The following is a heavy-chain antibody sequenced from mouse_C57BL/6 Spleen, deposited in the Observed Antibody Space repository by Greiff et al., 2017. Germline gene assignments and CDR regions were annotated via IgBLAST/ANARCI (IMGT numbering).Heavy chain of an antibody. D-gene: IGHD2-5*01. V-gene: IGHV1-69*01. CDR1: GYTFTSYW. CDR3: ARRDYSNLYWYFDV. CDR2: IDPSDSYT. J-gene: IGHJ1*03. Sequence: QVQLKQPGAELVMPGASVKLSCKASGYTFTSYWMHWVKQRPGQGLEWIGEIDPSDSYTNYNQKFKGKSTLTVDKSSSTAYMQLSSLTSEDSAVYYCARRDYSNLYWYFDVWGTGTTVTVSS.